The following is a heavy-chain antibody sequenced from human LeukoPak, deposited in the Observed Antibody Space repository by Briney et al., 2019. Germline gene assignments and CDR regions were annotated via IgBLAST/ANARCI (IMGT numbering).Heavy chain of an antibody. J-gene: IGHJ4*02. CDR2: ISGDSDST. CDR3: ARGGIYYDGSGHYYPDY. Sequence: ASVKVSCKASGYTFSSYGVTWVRQAPGQGLEWMGWISGDSDSTNYAQKFQDKVTMTTETSTNTAYLELRSLTSDDTAIYYCARGGIYYDGSGHYYPDYWGQGTLLTVSS. D-gene: IGHD3-22*01. CDR1: GYTFSSYG. V-gene: IGHV1-18*01.